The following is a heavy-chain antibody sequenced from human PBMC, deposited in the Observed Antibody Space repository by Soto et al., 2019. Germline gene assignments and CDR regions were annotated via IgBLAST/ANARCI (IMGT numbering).Heavy chain of an antibody. J-gene: IGHJ4*02. CDR1: GFTVSSNY. CDR3: ARAFDSSGWSYYFDY. Sequence: PGGSLRLSCAASGFTVSSNYMSWVRQAPGKGLEWVSVIYSGGSTYYADSVKGRFTISRHNSKNTLYLQMNSLRAEDTAVYYCARAFDSSGWSYYFDYWGQGTLVTVS. V-gene: IGHV3-53*04. CDR2: IYSGGST. D-gene: IGHD6-19*01.